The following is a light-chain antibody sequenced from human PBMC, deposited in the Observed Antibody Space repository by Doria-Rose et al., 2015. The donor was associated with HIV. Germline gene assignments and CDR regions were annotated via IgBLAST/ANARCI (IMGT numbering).Light chain of an antibody. CDR3: QHANGLT. J-gene: IGKJ4*01. CDR1: QGSSGW. CDR2: AAS. V-gene: IGKV1-12*02. Sequence: TQSPSSASASVGDRVTITCRARQGSSGWLAWYQQKPGKAPKLLIYAASSLHTGVPSRFNGSGSGTDYALTISSLQPDDSAKYYCQHANGLTFGGGTKVEIK.